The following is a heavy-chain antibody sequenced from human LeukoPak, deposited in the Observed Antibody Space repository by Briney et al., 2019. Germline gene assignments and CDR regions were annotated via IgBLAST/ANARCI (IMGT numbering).Heavy chain of an antibody. D-gene: IGHD1-26*01. CDR3: ARILVGATTDY. CDR2: IYYDGGT. CDR1: GGSVSSASYY. Sequence: PSETLSLTCTVSGGSVSSASYYWRWIRQPPRGGLEWIGFIYYDGGTSYNPSLKSRVTLSVDTSKNQFSLKLTSVTAADSALYFCARILVGATTDYWGQGTLVTVSS. V-gene: IGHV4-61*01. J-gene: IGHJ4*02.